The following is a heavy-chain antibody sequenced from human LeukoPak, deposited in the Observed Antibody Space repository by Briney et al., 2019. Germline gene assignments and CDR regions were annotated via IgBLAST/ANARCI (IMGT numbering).Heavy chain of an antibody. CDR2: MNPNSGNT. Sequence: ASVKVSCKASGYTFTSYDINWVRQAPGQGLEWMGWMNPNSGNTGYAQKFQGRVTMTRNTSISTAYMELSSLRSEDTAVYYCARGIPLRFLEWLSSQFDYWGQGTLVTVSS. J-gene: IGHJ4*02. V-gene: IGHV1-8*02. CDR1: GYTFTSYD. CDR3: ARGIPLRFLEWLSSQFDY. D-gene: IGHD3-3*01.